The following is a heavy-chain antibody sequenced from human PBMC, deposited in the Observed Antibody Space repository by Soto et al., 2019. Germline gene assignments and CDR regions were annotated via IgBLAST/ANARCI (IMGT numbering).Heavy chain of an antibody. D-gene: IGHD5-12*01. V-gene: IGHV3-23*01. CDR1: GCTFSNYA. CDR2: ISGNGDAT. Sequence: VGSMRLSCAASGCTFSNYAVSWVRKAQGKGLEWVSSISGNGDATYYADSVKGRFTISRDNSKNTLYLQMNSLRAEDTAIYYCAKPGDGYNSPGRYLYYFDYWGQGTLVTVSS. J-gene: IGHJ4*02. CDR3: AKPGDGYNSPGRYLYYFDY.